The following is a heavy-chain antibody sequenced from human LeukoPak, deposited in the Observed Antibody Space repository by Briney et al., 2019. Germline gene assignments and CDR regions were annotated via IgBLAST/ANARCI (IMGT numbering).Heavy chain of an antibody. CDR2: TNLYNGNT. D-gene: IGHD4-11*01. CDR1: AYTFINYG. V-gene: IGHV1-18*01. J-gene: IGHJ4*02. Sequence: ASVKVSCKASAYTFINYGIAWVRQAPGQGLEWMGWTNLYNGNTNYAQKFQGRVTMTTDRSTSTAYMELRSLRSDDTAVYYCATDVDYRVDYWGQGTLVTVSS. CDR3: ATDVDYRVDY.